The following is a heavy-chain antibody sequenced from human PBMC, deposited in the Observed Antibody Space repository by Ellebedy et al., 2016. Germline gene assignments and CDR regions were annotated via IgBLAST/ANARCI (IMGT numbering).Heavy chain of an antibody. D-gene: IGHD3-10*01. Sequence: GGSLRLSCTASGFTTDSYAMSWVRQAPGKGLEWVSVISGGGETTYSVDSVEGRFTISRYNSKKTLSLQLNSLRAEDTAVYYCAKMGEDYASGTYYFDYWGQGTLVTVSS. CDR2: ISGGGETT. CDR1: GFTTDSYA. J-gene: IGHJ4*02. CDR3: AKMGEDYASGTYYFDY. V-gene: IGHV3-23*01.